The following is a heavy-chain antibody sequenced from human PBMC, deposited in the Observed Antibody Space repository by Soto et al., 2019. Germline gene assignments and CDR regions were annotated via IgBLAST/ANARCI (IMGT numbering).Heavy chain of an antibody. D-gene: IGHD3-3*01. Sequence: GGSLRLSCGASGFTFSNFWMYWVRQAPGKGLVWVSGINSDGSTTSYADSVKGRFTTSRDNAKNTLYLQMNSLRAEDTAVYYCARDFYDFWSGDYGYYFDYWGQGTLVTVSS. CDR1: GFTFSNFW. V-gene: IGHV3-74*01. CDR2: INSDGSTT. CDR3: ARDFYDFWSGDYGYYFDY. J-gene: IGHJ4*02.